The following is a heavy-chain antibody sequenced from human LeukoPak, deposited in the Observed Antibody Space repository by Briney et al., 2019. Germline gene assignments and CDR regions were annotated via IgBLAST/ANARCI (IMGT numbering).Heavy chain of an antibody. J-gene: IGHJ5*02. Sequence: SETLSLTCTVSGGSISSSSYYWGWIRQPPGKGLEWTGSIYYSGSTYYNPSLKSRVTISVDTSKNQFSLKLSSVTAADTAVYYCARHLGYSYGLYNWFDPWGQGTLVTVSS. CDR2: IYYSGST. D-gene: IGHD5-18*01. CDR3: ARHLGYSYGLYNWFDP. V-gene: IGHV4-39*01. CDR1: GGSISSSSYY.